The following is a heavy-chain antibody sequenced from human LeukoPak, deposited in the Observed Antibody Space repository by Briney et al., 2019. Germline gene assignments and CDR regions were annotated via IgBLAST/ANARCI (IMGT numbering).Heavy chain of an antibody. CDR2: IKQDGSEK. CDR1: GFTFSSYW. V-gene: IGHV3-7*01. CDR3: ARVRWLAGIAAVSNWFDP. D-gene: IGHD6-13*01. J-gene: IGHJ5*02. Sequence: GGSLRLSCAAPGFTFSSYWMSWVRQAPGKGLEWVANIKQDGSEKYYVDSVKGRFTISRDNAKNSLYLQMNSLRAEDTAVYYCARVRWLAGIAAVSNWFDPWGQGTLVTVSS.